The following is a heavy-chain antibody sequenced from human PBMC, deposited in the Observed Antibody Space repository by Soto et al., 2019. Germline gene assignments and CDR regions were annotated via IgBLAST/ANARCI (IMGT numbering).Heavy chain of an antibody. CDR2: INHSGST. CDR3: ARRYCSSTSCYAFDY. V-gene: IGHV4-34*01. D-gene: IGHD2-2*01. CDR1: GVSFSGYY. J-gene: IGHJ4*02. Sequence: PSETLSLTCAVYGVSFSGYYWSWIRQPPGKGLEWIGEINHSGSTNYNPSLKSRVTISVDTSKNQFSLKLSSVTAADTAVYYCARRYCSSTSCYAFDYWGQGTLVTVSS.